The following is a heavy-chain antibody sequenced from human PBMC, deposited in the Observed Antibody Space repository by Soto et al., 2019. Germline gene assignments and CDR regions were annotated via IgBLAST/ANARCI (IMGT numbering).Heavy chain of an antibody. V-gene: IGHV3-30*03. D-gene: IGHD1-26*01. J-gene: IGHJ4*01. CDR2: ISYDGSNK. Sequence: ESGGGVVQPGRSLRLSCAASGFTFSSYGMHWVRQAPGKGLEWVAVISYDGSNKYYADSVKGRFTISRDNSKNTLYLQMNSLRAEATAAYYWAWYPPGIVGATKGYYFYYWGHGTLVTVSS. CDR3: AWYPPGIVGATKGYYFYY. CDR1: GFTFSSYG.